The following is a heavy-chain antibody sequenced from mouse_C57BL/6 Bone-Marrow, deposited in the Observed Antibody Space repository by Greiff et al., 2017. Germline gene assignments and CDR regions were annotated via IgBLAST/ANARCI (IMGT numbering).Heavy chain of an antibody. V-gene: IGHV5-17*01. Sequence: EVNLVESGGGLVKPGGSLKLSCAASGFTFSDYGMHWVRQAPEKGLEWVAYISSGSSTLSYADTVKGRFTISRDNAKNTLFLQMTSRRSEDTAMYYCARRAIYYYGSSYFYYAMDYWGQGTSVTVSS. CDR3: ARRAIYYYGSSYFYYAMDY. D-gene: IGHD1-1*01. CDR1: GFTFSDYG. CDR2: ISSGSSTL. J-gene: IGHJ4*01.